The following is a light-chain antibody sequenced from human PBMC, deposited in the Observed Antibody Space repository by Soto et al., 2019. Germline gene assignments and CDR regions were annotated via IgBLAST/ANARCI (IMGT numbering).Light chain of an antibody. Sequence: EIVMTQSPATLSVSSGERATLSCRASQSVSSNLAWYQQKPGQAPRLLIYGASTRATGIPARFSGSGSGTEFTLTISSLQSEDPAVYYCQWYNNWLTFGGGTKVDIK. J-gene: IGKJ4*01. CDR3: QWYNNWLT. CDR1: QSVSSN. V-gene: IGKV3-15*01. CDR2: GAS.